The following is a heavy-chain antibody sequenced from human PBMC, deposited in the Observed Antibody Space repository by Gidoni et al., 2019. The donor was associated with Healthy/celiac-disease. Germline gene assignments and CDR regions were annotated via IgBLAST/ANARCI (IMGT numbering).Heavy chain of an antibody. Sequence: VQLVVSAGGVVQPGRSLRLSCAASGFTFSSYGLIRVRQAPGKGLEWVAVISYDGSTKYYADSVKGRFTISRDNSKNTLYLQMNSLRAEDTAVYYCANRRDLYCSGGSCYSGPYGMDVWGQGTTVTVSS. J-gene: IGHJ6*02. D-gene: IGHD2-15*01. CDR1: GFTFSSYG. V-gene: IGHV3-30*18. CDR2: ISYDGSTK. CDR3: ANRRDLYCSGGSCYSGPYGMDV.